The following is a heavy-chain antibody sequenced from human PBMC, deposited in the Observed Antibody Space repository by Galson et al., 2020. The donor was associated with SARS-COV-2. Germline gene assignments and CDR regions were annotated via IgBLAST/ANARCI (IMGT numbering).Heavy chain of an antibody. D-gene: IGHD6-19*01. Sequence: GESLKISCAASGFAVSSNFMSWVCQTPERGLEWVSIIYSGGDAYYADSVKGRFTISRDSSKNTLYLQMNSLRAEDSAVYFCARERMAGTGYNYFDYWGQGTLVTVSS. V-gene: IGHV3-53*01. CDR2: IYSGGDA. CDR3: ARERMAGTGYNYFDY. CDR1: GFAVSSNF. J-gene: IGHJ4*02.